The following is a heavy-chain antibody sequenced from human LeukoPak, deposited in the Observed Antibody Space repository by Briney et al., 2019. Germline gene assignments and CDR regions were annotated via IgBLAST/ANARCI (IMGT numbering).Heavy chain of an antibody. J-gene: IGHJ4*02. V-gene: IGHV3-21*01. CDR2: ISSSSDHI. D-gene: IGHD2-15*01. Sequence: GGSLRLSCAASGSTFSSYSMNWVRQAPGKGLEWVSSISSSSDHIAYADSVKGRFTISRDNAKNALYLQVNSLRAEDTAVYYCGRGGPIYCSGDSCYPGDYWGQGTLVTVSS. CDR3: GRGGPIYCSGDSCYPGDY. CDR1: GSTFSSYS.